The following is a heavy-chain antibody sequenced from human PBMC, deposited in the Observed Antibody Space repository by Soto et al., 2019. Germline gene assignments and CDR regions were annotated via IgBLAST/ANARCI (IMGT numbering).Heavy chain of an antibody. CDR1: GFTFSSYG. D-gene: IGHD3-22*01. V-gene: IGHV3-33*01. Sequence: QVQLVESGGGVVQPGRSLRLSCAASGFTFSSYGMHWVRQAPGKGLEWVAVIWYDGSNKYYADSVKGRFTISRDNSKNTLYLQMNSLRAEDTAVYYCARDLVTDYYDSNGLDYWGQGTLVTVSS. CDR2: IWYDGSNK. J-gene: IGHJ4*02. CDR3: ARDLVTDYYDSNGLDY.